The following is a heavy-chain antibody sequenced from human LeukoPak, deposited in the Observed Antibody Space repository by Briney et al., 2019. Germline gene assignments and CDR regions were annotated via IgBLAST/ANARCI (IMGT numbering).Heavy chain of an antibody. Sequence: GESLRLSCAASGFTFSSYAMSWVRQAPGKGLEWVSGISGSGGSTYYADSVKGPFTISRDNSKNTLYLQMTSLRAEDTAVYYCAKDQVWIVVGSFDYWGQGTLVTVSS. J-gene: IGHJ4*02. CDR2: ISGSGGST. D-gene: IGHD3-22*01. CDR3: AKDQVWIVVGSFDY. CDR1: GFTFSSYA. V-gene: IGHV3-23*01.